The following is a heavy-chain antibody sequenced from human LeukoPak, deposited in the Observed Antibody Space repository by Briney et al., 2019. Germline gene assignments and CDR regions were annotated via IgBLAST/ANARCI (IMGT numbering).Heavy chain of an antibody. CDR1: GGTFSTYE. D-gene: IGHD5-12*01. J-gene: IGHJ4*02. CDR2: LTPIFGTA. Sequence: SVNVSCKVSGGTFSTYEINWVRQAPGQGLEWMGGLTPIFGTANYAQKFQGRVKITADESTSTGCMELSSLTSEDTAVYYCARPEVAMTYFDFWGQGTLVTVSS. CDR3: ARPEVAMTYFDF. V-gene: IGHV1-69*01.